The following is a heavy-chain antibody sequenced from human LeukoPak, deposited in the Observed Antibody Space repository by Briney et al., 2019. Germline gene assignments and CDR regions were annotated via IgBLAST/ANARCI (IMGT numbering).Heavy chain of an antibody. V-gene: IGHV4-61*02. CDR1: GGSISSGSYY. CDR2: IYTSGST. Sequence: SETLSLTCTVSGGSISSGSYYWSWIRQPAGKGLEWIGRIYTSGSTHYNPSLKSRVTISVDTSKNQVSLKLRSVTAADTAVYYCARTTEGYAGGPGYSYYYMDVWGKGTTVTISS. D-gene: IGHD5-12*01. CDR3: ARTTEGYAGGPGYSYYYMDV. J-gene: IGHJ6*03.